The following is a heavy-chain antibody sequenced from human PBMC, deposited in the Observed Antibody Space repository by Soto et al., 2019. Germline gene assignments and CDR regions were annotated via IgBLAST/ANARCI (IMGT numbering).Heavy chain of an antibody. J-gene: IGHJ5*02. CDR2: IVVGSGNT. V-gene: IGHV1-58*01. CDR3: AAAYDYVWGSYRTYNWFDP. Sequence: QMQLVQSGPEVKKPGTSVKVSCKASGFTFTNSAVQWVRQARGQRLEWIGWIVVGSGNTNYAQKFQERVTITRDMSTSTAYMELSSLRSEDTAVYYCAAAYDYVWGSYRTYNWFDPWGQGTLVTVSS. CDR1: GFTFTNSA. D-gene: IGHD3-16*02.